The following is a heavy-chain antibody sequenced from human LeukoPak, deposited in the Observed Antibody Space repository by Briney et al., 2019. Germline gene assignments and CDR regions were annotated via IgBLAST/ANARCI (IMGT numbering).Heavy chain of an antibody. V-gene: IGHV3-30*18. D-gene: IGHD3-10*01. CDR1: GFTFSSCG. CDR2: ISYDGSNK. Sequence: GGSLRLSCAASGFTFSSCGIHWVRQAPGKGREWVAVISYDGSNKYYADSVKGRFTISRDNSKNTLYMHMNSLRAEDTAVYYCAKDRGDYYGSGSYFDYWGQGTLVTVSS. J-gene: IGHJ4*02. CDR3: AKDRGDYYGSGSYFDY.